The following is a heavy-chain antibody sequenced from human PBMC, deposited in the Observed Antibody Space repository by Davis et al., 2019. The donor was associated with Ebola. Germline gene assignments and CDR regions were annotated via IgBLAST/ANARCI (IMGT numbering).Heavy chain of an antibody. V-gene: IGHV1-18*01. CDR3: ARDSTYYGVNRDLKY. CDR1: GYTFTSYG. J-gene: IGHJ4*02. Sequence: ASVKVSCKASGYTFTSYGISWVRQAPGQGLEWMGWISAYNGNTNYAQKLQGRVTMTTDTSTSTAYMELRSLRSEDTAVYYCARDSTYYGVNRDLKYWGQGTLVTVSS. D-gene: IGHD4-17*01. CDR2: ISAYNGNT.